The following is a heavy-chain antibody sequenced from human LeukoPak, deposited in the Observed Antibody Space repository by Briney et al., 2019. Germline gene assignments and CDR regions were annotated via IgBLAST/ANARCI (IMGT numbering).Heavy chain of an antibody. V-gene: IGHV3-30*02. D-gene: IGHD1-26*01. Sequence: GRCLRLSCAASGFTFSSYGMHWVRQAPGKGLEWVAFILYDGSNKYYADSVKGRFTISRDNSKNTLYLQMNSLRAEDTAVYYCAKVVGATRSGTGTFDYWGQGTLVTVSS. J-gene: IGHJ4*02. CDR1: GFTFSSYG. CDR2: ILYDGSNK. CDR3: AKVVGATRSGTGTFDY.